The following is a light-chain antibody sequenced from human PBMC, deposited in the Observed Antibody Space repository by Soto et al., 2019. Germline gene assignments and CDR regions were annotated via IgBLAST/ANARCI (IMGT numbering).Light chain of an antibody. Sequence: DIQMTQSPSTLSASVGDRVTITCRASQSISSWLAWYQQKPGKAPKLLIYDASSLESGVPSRFSGSGSGTEFTLTISGLQPDDFATYYCQQYNSYPRTFGQGTKVGI. CDR3: QQYNSYPRT. CDR2: DAS. CDR1: QSISSW. V-gene: IGKV1-5*01. J-gene: IGKJ1*01.